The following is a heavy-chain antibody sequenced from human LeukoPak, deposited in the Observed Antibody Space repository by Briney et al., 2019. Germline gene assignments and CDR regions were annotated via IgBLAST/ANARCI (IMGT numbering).Heavy chain of an antibody. V-gene: IGHV3-30*18. J-gene: IGHJ6*03. CDR2: ISYLTNNN. D-gene: IGHD3-22*01. CDR1: GFTFSSYS. Sequence: PGGSLRLSCATSGFTFSSYSMHWVRQVPGKGLEWVAVISYLTNNNYYVDSVKGRFTISRDNSKNTLYLQMNSLRAEDTAVYYCAKDGGNYYDAGGSYLMRSYMDVWGKGTTVTVSS. CDR3: AKDGGNYYDAGGSYLMRSYMDV.